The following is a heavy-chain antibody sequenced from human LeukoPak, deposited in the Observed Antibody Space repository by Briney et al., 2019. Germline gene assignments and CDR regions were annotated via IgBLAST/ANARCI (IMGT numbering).Heavy chain of an antibody. D-gene: IGHD3-16*01. CDR1: GFTFSNHG. CDR2: IWYDGSNK. J-gene: IGHJ4*02. Sequence: GGSLRLSCAASGFTFSNHGMHWVRQAPGKGLEWVAVIWYDGSNKYYADSVKGRFTISRDDSKNTLYLQMNSLRAEDTAVYYCARTLGGDYWGQGTLVTVSS. V-gene: IGHV3-33*01. CDR3: ARTLGGDY.